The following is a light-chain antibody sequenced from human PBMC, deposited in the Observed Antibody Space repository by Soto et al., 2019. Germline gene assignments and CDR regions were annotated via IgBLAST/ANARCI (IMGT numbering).Light chain of an antibody. J-gene: IGLJ3*02. CDR2: EVF. CDR1: STDVGEYNY. Sequence: QSALTQPPSASGSPGQSVTISCTGTSTDVGEYNYVSWYQHHPGKAPKLLIYEVFRRPSGVPDRFSGSKSGNTASLTVSGLQAEDEADYYCSSYAGHDSWRFGGGTKLTVL. CDR3: SSYAGHDSWR. V-gene: IGLV2-8*01.